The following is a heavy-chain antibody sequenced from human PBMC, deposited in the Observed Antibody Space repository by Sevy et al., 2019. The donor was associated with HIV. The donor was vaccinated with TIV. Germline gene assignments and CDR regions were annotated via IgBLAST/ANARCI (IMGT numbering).Heavy chain of an antibody. J-gene: IGHJ6*03. CDR2: IYYSGST. D-gene: IGHD6-13*01. CDR1: GGSISSSSYY. V-gene: IGHV4-39*01. Sequence: SETLSLTCTVSGGSISSSSYYWGWNRQPPGRGLEWIRSIYYSGSTYYNPSLKSRVTISVDTSKNQFSLKLSSVTAADTAVYYCARRVGDSSIWRRVYYYYYYMDVWGKGTTVTVSS. CDR3: ARRVGDSSIWRRVYYYYYYMDV.